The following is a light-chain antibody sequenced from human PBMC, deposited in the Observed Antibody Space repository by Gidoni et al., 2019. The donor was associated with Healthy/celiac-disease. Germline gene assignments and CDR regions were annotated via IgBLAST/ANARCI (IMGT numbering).Light chain of an antibody. Sequence: DIQMTQSPSTLSASVGDRVTITCRASQSISSWLAWYQQKPGKAPKLLIYDASSLESGVPSRFSGSGSGTEFTLTKSSPDDFATYYCQQYNSYSWTFGQGTKVEIK. V-gene: IGKV1-5*01. CDR3: QQYNSYSWT. CDR1: QSISSW. J-gene: IGKJ1*01. CDR2: DAS.